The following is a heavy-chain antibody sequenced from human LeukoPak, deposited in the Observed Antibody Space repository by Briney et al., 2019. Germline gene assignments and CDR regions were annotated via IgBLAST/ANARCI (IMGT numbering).Heavy chain of an antibody. Sequence: QPGGSLRLSCSGSGFTFSSYAIHWVRQAPGKGLQYVSGINSNGGNTYNADSVKGRFTISRDNSKNTVDLQMSSLRAEDTAVYYCVKRSGLYFDYWGQGTLVTVSS. CDR2: INSNGGNT. CDR3: VKRSGLYFDY. D-gene: IGHD1-26*01. V-gene: IGHV3-64D*09. CDR1: GFTFSSYA. J-gene: IGHJ4*02.